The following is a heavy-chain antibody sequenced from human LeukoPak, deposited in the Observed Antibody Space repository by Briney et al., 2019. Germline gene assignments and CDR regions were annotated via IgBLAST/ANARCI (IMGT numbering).Heavy chain of an antibody. Sequence: PGRSLRLSCAASGFTFSSYAMHWVRQAPGKGLEWVAVISYDGSNKYYADSVKGRFTISRDNSKNTLYLQMNSLRAEDTAVYYCARVGPIDYGDYPYYFDSGGQGPLVAVS. CDR2: ISYDGSNK. V-gene: IGHV3-30-3*01. CDR1: GFTFSSYA. J-gene: IGHJ4*02. D-gene: IGHD4-17*01. CDR3: ARVGPIDYGDYPYYFDS.